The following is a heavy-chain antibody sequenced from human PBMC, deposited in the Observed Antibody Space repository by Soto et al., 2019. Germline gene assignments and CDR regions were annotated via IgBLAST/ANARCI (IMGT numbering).Heavy chain of an antibody. J-gene: IGHJ6*02. V-gene: IGHV3-30-3*01. CDR3: ARDFGSGTGYYYGMDV. Sequence: PGGSLRLSCAASGFTFSSYAMHWVRQAPGKGLEWVAVISYDGSNKYYADSVKGRFTISRDNSKNTLYLQMNSLRAEDTAVYYCARDFGSGTGYYYGMDVWGQGTRVTFSS. CDR1: GFTFSSYA. CDR2: ISYDGSNK. D-gene: IGHD1-7*01.